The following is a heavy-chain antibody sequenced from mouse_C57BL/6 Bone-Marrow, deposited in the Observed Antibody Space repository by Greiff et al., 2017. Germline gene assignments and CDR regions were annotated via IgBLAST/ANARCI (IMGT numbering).Heavy chain of an antibody. J-gene: IGHJ4*01. Sequence: VQLKQSGPELVQPGASVKISCKASGYTFTDYYMNWVQQSHGKSLEWIGVINPNNGGTSYTQKFKGKATLTVATSSSTAFMELRSLASEDSAVYYWARGDYDGSSYSAMDYWGQGTSVTVSS. CDR3: ARGDYDGSSYSAMDY. D-gene: IGHD1-1*01. CDR1: GYTFTDYY. V-gene: IGHV1-26*01. CDR2: INPNNGGT.